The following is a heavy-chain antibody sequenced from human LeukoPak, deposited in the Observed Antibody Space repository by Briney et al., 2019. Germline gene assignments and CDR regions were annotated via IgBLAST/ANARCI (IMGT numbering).Heavy chain of an antibody. J-gene: IGHJ3*02. CDR1: GGSISSSSYY. D-gene: IGHD5-12*01. CDR2: INHSGST. Sequence: SETLSLTCTVSGGSISSSSYYWGWIRQPPGKGLEWIGEINHSGSTKYNPSLKSRVTISVDTSTKQFFLRLTSVTAADTAVYYCACHAVRYSAYDREEDAFDIWGQGTMVTVSS. CDR3: ACHAVRYSAYDREEDAFDI. V-gene: IGHV4-39*07.